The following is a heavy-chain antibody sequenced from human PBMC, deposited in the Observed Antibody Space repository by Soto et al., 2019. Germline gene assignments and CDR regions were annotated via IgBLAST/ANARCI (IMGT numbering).Heavy chain of an antibody. J-gene: IGHJ6*02. V-gene: IGHV4-59*01. CDR2: IYYSGST. CDR3: ARGQWELLAYYGMDV. D-gene: IGHD1-26*01. CDR1: GGSISSYY. Sequence: QVQLQESGPGLVKPSETLSLTCTVSGGSISSYYWSWIRQPPGKGLEWIGYIYYSGSTNYNPSLKSRVTIXXAXSXXQFSLKLSSVTAADTAVYYCARGQWELLAYYGMDVWGQGTTVTVSS.